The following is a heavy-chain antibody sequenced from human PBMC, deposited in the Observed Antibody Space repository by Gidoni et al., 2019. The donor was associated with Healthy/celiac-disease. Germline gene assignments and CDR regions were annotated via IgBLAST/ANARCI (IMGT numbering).Heavy chain of an antibody. J-gene: IGHJ3*02. CDR2: SSWNSGSI. V-gene: IGHV3-9*01. CDR3: AKDSANWDAFDI. D-gene: IGHD7-27*01. Sequence: EVQLVESGGGLVQPGRSLRLSCAASGFTLCAYAIHWVRQAPGKGLEWVSGSSWNSGSIGYADSVKGRFTISRDNVKNSLYLQMNSLRAEDTALYYCAKDSANWDAFDIWGQGTMVTVSS. CDR1: GFTLCAYA.